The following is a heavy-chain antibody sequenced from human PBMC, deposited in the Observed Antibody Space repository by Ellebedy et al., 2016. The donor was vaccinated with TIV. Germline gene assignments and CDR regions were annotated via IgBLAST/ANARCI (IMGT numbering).Heavy chain of an antibody. D-gene: IGHD3-9*01. CDR1: GGTFSSYA. CDR3: ARSADYDILTGYPQFDY. Sequence: ASVKVSCKASGGTFSSYAISWVRQAPGQGLEWMGGIIPIFGTANYAQKFQGRVTITADESTSTAYMELSSLRSEDTAVYYCARSADYDILTGYPQFDYWGQGTLVTVSS. V-gene: IGHV1-69*13. J-gene: IGHJ4*02. CDR2: IIPIFGTA.